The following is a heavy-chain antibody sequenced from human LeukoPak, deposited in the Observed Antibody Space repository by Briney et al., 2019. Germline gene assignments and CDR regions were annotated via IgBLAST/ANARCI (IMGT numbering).Heavy chain of an antibody. CDR1: GGSISSYY. Sequence: SETLSLTCTVSGGSISSYYWSWIRQPAGKGLEYMGRIYTSGSTNYNPSLKSRLTMSIDTSKNQFSLKLSSVTAADTAVYYCARGRIAVAGPLDYSMDVWGQGTTVTVSS. J-gene: IGHJ6*02. V-gene: IGHV4-4*07. CDR2: IYTSGST. CDR3: ARGRIAVAGPLDYSMDV. D-gene: IGHD6-19*01.